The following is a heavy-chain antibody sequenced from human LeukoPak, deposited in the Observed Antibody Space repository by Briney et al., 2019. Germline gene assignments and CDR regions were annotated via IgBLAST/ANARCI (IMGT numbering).Heavy chain of an antibody. CDR2: ISSGGGTI. D-gene: IGHD3-22*01. J-gene: IGHJ3*02. CDR1: GFTFSSYE. V-gene: IGHV3-48*03. CDR3: AKEFTPESSGFDAFDI. Sequence: GGSLRLSCAASGFTFSSYEMDWVRQAPGKGLEWVAYISSGGGTIYYADSVRGRFTISRDNAKNSMYLQMNSLGAEDTAVYYCAKEFTPESSGFDAFDIWGQGTMVTVSS.